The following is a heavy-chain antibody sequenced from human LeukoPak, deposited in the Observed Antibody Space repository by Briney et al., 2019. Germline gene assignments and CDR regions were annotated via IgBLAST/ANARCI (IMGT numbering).Heavy chain of an antibody. CDR2: ISYDGSNK. Sequence: GGSLRLSCAASGSTFSSYAMSWVRQAPGKGLEWVAVISYDGSNKYYADSVKGRFTISRDTSRNTLYLQMNSLRAEDTAIYYCAKGFTFDHWGQGTLVSVSS. J-gene: IGHJ4*02. V-gene: IGHV3-30-3*01. CDR1: GSTFSSYA. CDR3: AKGFTFDH.